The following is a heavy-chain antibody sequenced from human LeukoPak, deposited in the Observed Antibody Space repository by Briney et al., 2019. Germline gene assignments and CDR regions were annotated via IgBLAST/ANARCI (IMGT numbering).Heavy chain of an antibody. CDR2: IYYSGNT. CDR3: ARQPALTHSHFDY. J-gene: IGHJ4*02. Sequence: PGRSLRLSCAASGFTFSSYGMHWVRQPPGEGLQWIGSIYYSGNTYYNSSLKSRVTISVDTSTSQFSLRLSSVTAADTAVYYCARQPALTHSHFDYWGQGTLVTVSS. CDR1: GFTFSSYG. V-gene: IGHV4-39*01.